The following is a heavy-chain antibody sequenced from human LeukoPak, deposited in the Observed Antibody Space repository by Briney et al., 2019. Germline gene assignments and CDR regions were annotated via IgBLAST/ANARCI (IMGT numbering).Heavy chain of an antibody. CDR2: IKEDGSEK. D-gene: IGHD1-1*01. V-gene: IGHV3-7*05. CDR3: ALGTLADV. Sequence: SGGSLRLSCAASGFTFNRIWMTWVRQAPGKGLGWVANIKEDGSEKWYGGSVKGRFTISRDNAKDSVYLQMNSLRAEDTALYYCALGTLADVWGPGTLVTVSS. CDR1: GFTFNRIW. J-gene: IGHJ4*02.